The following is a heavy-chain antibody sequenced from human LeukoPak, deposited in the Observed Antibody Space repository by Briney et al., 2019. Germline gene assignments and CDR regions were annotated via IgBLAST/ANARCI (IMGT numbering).Heavy chain of an antibody. V-gene: IGHV3-33*01. CDR1: GVSFSIYA. CDR2: IWHDASHI. CDR3: AREIFGSGSYPDY. J-gene: IGHJ4*02. D-gene: IGHD3-10*01. Sequence: PGRSLRPSCSASGVSFSIYAMHWARAPPGKGLEWVALIWHDASHIFYTHSGKGRLISSSDHSKNPPYLQLNSLGGEDTAVYYCAREIFGSGSYPDYGGQGTLVTVSS.